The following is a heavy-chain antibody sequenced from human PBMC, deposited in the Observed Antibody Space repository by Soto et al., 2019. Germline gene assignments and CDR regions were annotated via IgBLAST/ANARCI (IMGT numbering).Heavy chain of an antibody. CDR3: ARAFNYGDYVSGMDV. D-gene: IGHD4-17*01. Sequence: PGGSLRLSCAASGFTFSSYWMHWVRQAPGKGLVWVSRINSDGSSTSYADSVKGRFTISRDNTKNTLYLQMNSLRAEDTAVYYCARAFNYGDYVSGMDVWGQGTTVTVSS. CDR1: GFTFSSYW. J-gene: IGHJ6*02. CDR2: INSDGSST. V-gene: IGHV3-74*01.